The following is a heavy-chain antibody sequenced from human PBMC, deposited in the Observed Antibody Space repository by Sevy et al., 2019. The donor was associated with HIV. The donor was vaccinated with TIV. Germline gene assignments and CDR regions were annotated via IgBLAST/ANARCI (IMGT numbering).Heavy chain of an antibody. CDR3: ARKEDSSGWYLRGGRLYYFDY. J-gene: IGHJ4*02. V-gene: IGHV3-21*01. D-gene: IGHD6-19*01. CDR1: GFTFSSYS. CDR2: ISSSSSYI. Sequence: GGSLRLSCAASGFTFSSYSMNWVRQAPGKGLEWVSSISSSSSYIYYADSVKGRFTISRDNAKNSRYLQMNSLRAEDTAVYYCARKEDSSGWYLRGGRLYYFDYWGQGTLVTVSS.